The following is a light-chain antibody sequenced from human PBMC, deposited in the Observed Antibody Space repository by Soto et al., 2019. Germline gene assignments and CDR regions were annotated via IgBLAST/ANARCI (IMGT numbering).Light chain of an antibody. CDR1: QNVDSN. Sequence: ILVTQSPGTLSLSPGERAALSCRASQNVDSNYLAWYQQKPGQAPRLLIYGASTRAAGIPARFSGSGSGTEFTLTITSLESEDFAVYYCQQFHNWPRTFGQGTKVDIK. CDR2: GAS. J-gene: IGKJ1*01. CDR3: QQFHNWPRT. V-gene: IGKV3-15*01.